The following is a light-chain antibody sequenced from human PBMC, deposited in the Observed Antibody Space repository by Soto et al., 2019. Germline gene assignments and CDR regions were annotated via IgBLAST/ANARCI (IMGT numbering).Light chain of an antibody. J-gene: IGKJ1*01. CDR2: HAS. Sequence: IQMTQSPSTLSASVGDRVTFTCRASQTISTWLAWYQQKPGEAPKLLIYHASTLESGVPSRFSGSGSGTEFTLTISSLQPDDFATYYCQQYNSYSFGQGTKVEMK. CDR1: QTISTW. V-gene: IGKV1-5*01. CDR3: QQYNSYS.